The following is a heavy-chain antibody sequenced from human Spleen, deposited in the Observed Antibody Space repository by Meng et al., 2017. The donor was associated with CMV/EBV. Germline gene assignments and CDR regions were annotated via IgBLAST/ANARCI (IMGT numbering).Heavy chain of an antibody. CDR1: GYTFTDYY. Sequence: ASVKVSCKASGYTFTDYYLHWVRQAPGQGLEWMGWINPNSGGTNYAQRFQGRVTMTRDTSISTAFMELSRLRSDDTAVYYCARRPGYDHHDYWGQGTLVTVSS. V-gene: IGHV1-2*02. CDR2: INPNSGGT. CDR3: ARRPGYDHHDY. J-gene: IGHJ4*02. D-gene: IGHD1-14*01.